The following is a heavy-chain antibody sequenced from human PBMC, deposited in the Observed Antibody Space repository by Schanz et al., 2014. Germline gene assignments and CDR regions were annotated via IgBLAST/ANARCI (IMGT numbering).Heavy chain of an antibody. CDR3: AKYGGGYSYGCVEY. V-gene: IGHV3-23*01. D-gene: IGHD5-18*01. CDR2: MSGSGGDT. Sequence: EVQLLESGGGLVQPGGSLRISCAASGFTFSGYAMSWVRQAPGKGLEWVSGMSGSGGDTYPADSVKGRFTISRDNSNNTLYLQMKSLRAEDTAVYYCAKYGGGYSYGCVEYGGQGILVTVSS. J-gene: IGHJ4*02. CDR1: GFTFSGYA.